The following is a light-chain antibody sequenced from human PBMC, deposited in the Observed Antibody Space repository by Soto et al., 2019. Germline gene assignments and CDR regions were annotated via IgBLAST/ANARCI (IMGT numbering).Light chain of an antibody. CDR2: EVT. CDR3: ASLTTTNFV. CDR1: SSDVGAYNL. V-gene: IGLV2-14*01. J-gene: IGLJ1*01. Sequence: QSALTQPDSVSGSPGQSITISCTGTSSDVGAYNLVSWYQHLPDKAPKLIISEVTNRPSGVSDRFSGSKSGNTASLTISGLQAEDEADYYCASLTTTNFVFGRGTKVTVL.